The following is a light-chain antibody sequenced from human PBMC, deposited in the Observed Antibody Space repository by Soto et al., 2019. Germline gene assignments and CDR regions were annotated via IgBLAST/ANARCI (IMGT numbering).Light chain of an antibody. J-gene: IGKJ1*01. CDR3: QQYGSSPWT. Sequence: EIVLTQSPGTLSLSPGERATLSCRASQSVSSSYLAWYQQKPGQAHRLLIYGASSRATGIPDRCSGSGAGTDFTLTISRLEPEDFAVYYCQQYGSSPWTFGQGTKVEIK. CDR1: QSVSSSY. V-gene: IGKV3-20*01. CDR2: GAS.